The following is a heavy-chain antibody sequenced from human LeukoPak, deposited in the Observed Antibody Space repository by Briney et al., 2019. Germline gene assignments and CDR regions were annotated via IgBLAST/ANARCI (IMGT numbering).Heavy chain of an antibody. CDR3: ARIPRTWLRFPYFDY. CDR1: AFNFSNYT. V-gene: IGHV3-30-3*01. J-gene: IGHJ4*02. Sequence: PGGSLRLSCAASAFNFSNYTMHWGRQAPGKGLEWVAVISYDGSNKYYADSVKGRFTISRDNSKNTLYLQMNSLRGEDTAVYYCARIPRTWLRFPYFDYWGQGTLVTVSS. D-gene: IGHD5-12*01. CDR2: ISYDGSNK.